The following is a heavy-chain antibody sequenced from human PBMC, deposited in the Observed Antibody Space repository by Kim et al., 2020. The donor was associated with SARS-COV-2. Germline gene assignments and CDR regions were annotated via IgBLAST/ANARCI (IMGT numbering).Heavy chain of an antibody. D-gene: IGHD3-10*01. J-gene: IGHJ3*02. CDR3: ARSMVRGVSSAFDI. Sequence: AQKFQGWVTMTRDTSISTAYMELSRLRSDDTAVYYCARSMVRGVSSAFDIWGQGTMVTVSS. V-gene: IGHV1-2*04.